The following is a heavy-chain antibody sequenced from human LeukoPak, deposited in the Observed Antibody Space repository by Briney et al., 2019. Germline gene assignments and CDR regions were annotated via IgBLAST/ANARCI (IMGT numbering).Heavy chain of an antibody. D-gene: IGHD6-19*01. Sequence: GRSLRLSCGASVFTFGVYAMLGVPEARGRGGVCVSGISWYCGRIGYAHSVRGGFPLSRDIAKHSLSLQMNSVSGEDMALYFCAKDMQQWLGTGDDASDICGQGTMVTVSS. CDR2: ISWYCGRI. CDR1: VFTFGVYA. CDR3: AKDMQQWLGTGDDASDI. J-gene: IGHJ3*02. V-gene: IGHV3-9*03.